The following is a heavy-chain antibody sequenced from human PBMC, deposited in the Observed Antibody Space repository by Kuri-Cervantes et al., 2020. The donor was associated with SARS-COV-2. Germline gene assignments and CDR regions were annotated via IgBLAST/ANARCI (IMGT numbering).Heavy chain of an antibody. J-gene: IGHJ4*02. CDR3: ARGLAVTGLYYFDY. D-gene: IGHD5-18*01. CDR1: GGSITNHH. V-gene: IGHV4-59*11. CDR2: IYYSGTT. Sequence: SETLSLTCTVSGGSITNHHWSWIRQPPGKGLEWIGYIYYSGTTNYNPSLRNRVTISLDTSTEQFSLKLKSVTAADTAVYYCARGLAVTGLYYFDYWGQGTLVTVSS.